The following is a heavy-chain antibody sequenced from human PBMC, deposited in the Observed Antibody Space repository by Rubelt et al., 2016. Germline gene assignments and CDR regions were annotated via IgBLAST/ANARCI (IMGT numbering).Heavy chain of an antibody. V-gene: IGHV3-21*04. Sequence: EVQLMESGGGLVKPGGSLRLSCAASGFTFSTYAMTWVRQASGKGLEWVSSLGSNSYTNNADSVRGRVTQSIDNSENTLYLQRNSLRAEDTAIYFCAKGGIGEDGLESWGQGTLVTVSS. CDR2: LGSNSYT. CDR3: AKGGIGEDGLES. CDR1: GFTFSTYA. D-gene: IGHD6-13*01. J-gene: IGHJ4*02.